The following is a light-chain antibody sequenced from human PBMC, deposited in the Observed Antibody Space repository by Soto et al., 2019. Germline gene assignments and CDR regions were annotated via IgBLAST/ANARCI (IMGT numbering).Light chain of an antibody. J-gene: IGKJ4*01. CDR1: HDVYSK. Sequence: EIVMTQSPVTLSVSPEKRDTLSCRASHDVYSKLAWYQQKAGQAPRLLIYAASTRATGLPARFSGSGSGTEFTLTISSLQSEDFAIYYCQHYANWPLTFGGGTKVDIK. CDR2: AAS. V-gene: IGKV3-15*01. CDR3: QHYANWPLT.